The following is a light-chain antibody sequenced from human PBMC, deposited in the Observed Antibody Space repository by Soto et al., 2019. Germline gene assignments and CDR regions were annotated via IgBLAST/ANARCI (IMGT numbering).Light chain of an antibody. CDR2: KAS. CDR1: QSISSW. J-gene: IGKJ3*01. Sequence: DIQMTQSPSTLSASVGDRVTITCRASQSISSWLAWYQQKPGKAPKLLIYKASSLESGVPSRFSGRGSGTDFTLTISSLQPDDFATYYCQQTNSFPPTFGPGTKVDI. V-gene: IGKV1-5*03. CDR3: QQTNSFPPT.